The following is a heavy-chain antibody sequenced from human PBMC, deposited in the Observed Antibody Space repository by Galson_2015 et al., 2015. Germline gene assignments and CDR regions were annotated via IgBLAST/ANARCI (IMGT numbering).Heavy chain of an antibody. CDR2: ISHDGRIT. CDR1: GFTFSSYV. D-gene: IGHD5-12*01. Sequence: SLRLSCAASGFTFSSYVMHWVRQAPGKGLEWVAVISHDGRITYFADSVKGRFTLSRDNSKSTMYLQTTSLKTEDTAVYFCAREGYSGYGSFFDYWGQGTLVTVSS. CDR3: AREGYSGYGSFFDY. J-gene: IGHJ4*02. V-gene: IGHV3-30*01.